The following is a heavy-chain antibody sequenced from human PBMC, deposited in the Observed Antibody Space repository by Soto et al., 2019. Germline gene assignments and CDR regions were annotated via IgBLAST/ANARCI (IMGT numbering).Heavy chain of an antibody. CDR1: GGSISSSSYY. V-gene: IGHV4-39*01. Sequence: SETLSLTCTVSGGSISSSSYYWGWIRQPPGKGLEWIGSIYYSGSTYYNPSLKSRVTISVDTSKNQFSLKLSSVAAADTAVYYCATIYNDFWSGYQNWFDPWGQGTLVTVSS. J-gene: IGHJ5*02. CDR3: ATIYNDFWSGYQNWFDP. D-gene: IGHD3-3*01. CDR2: IYYSGST.